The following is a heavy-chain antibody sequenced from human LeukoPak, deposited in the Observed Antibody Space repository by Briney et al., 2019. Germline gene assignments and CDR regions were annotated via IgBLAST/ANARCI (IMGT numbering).Heavy chain of an antibody. CDR2: IYYSGRT. CDR3: ARHQDVAAAPFDP. V-gene: IGHV4-59*08. CDR1: GGPISNYY. Sequence: PSETLSLTCTVSGGPISNYYWTWIRQPPGKGLEWIGYIYYSGRTNYNPSLKSRVTMSVDTSKNQFSLNTTSVTAADTAVYYCARHQDVAAAPFDPWGQGTLVTVSS. J-gene: IGHJ5*02. D-gene: IGHD2-21*01.